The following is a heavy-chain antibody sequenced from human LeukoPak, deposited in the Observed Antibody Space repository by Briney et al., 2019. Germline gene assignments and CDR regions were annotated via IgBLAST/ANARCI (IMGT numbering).Heavy chain of an antibody. Sequence: ASVKVSCKASGGTFSSYAISWVRQAPGQGLEWMGGIIPIFGTANYAQKFQGRVTITADESTSTAYMELSSLRSEDTAVYYCARDVNLGLGENAFDIWGQGTMVTVSS. D-gene: IGHD3/OR15-3a*01. J-gene: IGHJ3*02. CDR3: ARDVNLGLGENAFDI. CDR1: GGTFSSYA. V-gene: IGHV1-69*01. CDR2: IIPIFGTA.